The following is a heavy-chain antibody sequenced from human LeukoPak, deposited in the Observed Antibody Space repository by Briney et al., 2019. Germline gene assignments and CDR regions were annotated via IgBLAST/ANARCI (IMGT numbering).Heavy chain of an antibody. CDR2: ISSSGGTT. D-gene: IGHD6-13*01. CDR1: GFTFSSYA. J-gene: IGHJ5*02. Sequence: GGSLRLSCAASGFTFSSYAMTWVRQAPGKGLEWVSGISSSGGTTYHADPVKGRFTISRDNSKNTLYLQMNSLRAEDTAVYYCAKEYSSSWYGWFDPWGQGTLVIVSS. CDR3: AKEYSSSWYGWFDP. V-gene: IGHV3-23*01.